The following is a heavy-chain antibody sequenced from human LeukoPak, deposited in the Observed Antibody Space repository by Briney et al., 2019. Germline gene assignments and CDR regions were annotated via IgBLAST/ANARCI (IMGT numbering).Heavy chain of an antibody. CDR1: GYTFTSYG. CDR3: ARDRVSNYYYYGMDV. V-gene: IGHV1-18*01. J-gene: IGHJ6*02. Sequence: VASVKVSCKASGYTFTSYGISWVRQAPGQGLEWMGWISAYNGNTNYAQKLQGRVTMTTDTSTSTAYMELRSLRSDDTAVYYCARDRVSNYYYYGMDVWGQGTTDTVSS. CDR2: ISAYNGNT. D-gene: IGHD2-21*01.